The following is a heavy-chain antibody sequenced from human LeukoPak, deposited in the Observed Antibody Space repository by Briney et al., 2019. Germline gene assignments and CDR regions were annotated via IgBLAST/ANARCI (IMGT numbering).Heavy chain of an antibody. J-gene: IGHJ4*02. Sequence: SETLSLTCTVSGGSISSSSYYWGWIRQPPGKGLEWIGSIYYSGSTYYNPSLKSRVTISVDTSKNQFSLKLSSVTAADTAVYYCARSDGCSSTSCYVLSYWGQGTLVTVSS. V-gene: IGHV4-39*07. D-gene: IGHD2-2*01. CDR1: GGSISSSSYY. CDR3: ARSDGCSSTSCYVLSY. CDR2: IYYSGST.